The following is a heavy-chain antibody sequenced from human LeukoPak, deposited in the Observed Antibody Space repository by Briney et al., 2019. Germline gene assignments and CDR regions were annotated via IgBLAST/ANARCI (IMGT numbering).Heavy chain of an antibody. J-gene: IGHJ3*02. CDR2: IIPMLGMS. D-gene: IGHD2-8*02. Sequence: SVKVSCRASGYTFTGYHMHWVRRAPGQGLEWMGRIIPMLGMSNYTQNFQDRVTITADKSTSTAYMERSGLRSENTAVYYCARDLGYCAGASCSRWGYGFGIWGQGTKVIVSS. CDR3: ARDLGYCAGASCSRWGYGFGI. V-gene: IGHV1-69*04. CDR1: GYTFTGYH.